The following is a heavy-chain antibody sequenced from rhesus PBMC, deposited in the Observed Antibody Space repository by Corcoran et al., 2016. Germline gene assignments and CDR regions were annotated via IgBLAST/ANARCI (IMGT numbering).Heavy chain of an antibody. Sequence: VQLVETGGGLVQPGGSLKLSCAASGFTFSSYGLSWVRQAPGKWLEWVSAINSCGGSTYYADSVKRRFTISSDNSKTTLSLQMNSLRAEDTAVYYCAKYRFDYWGQGVLVTVSS. V-gene: IGHV3S5*01. CDR1: GFTFSSYG. D-gene: IGHD1-1*01. CDR3: AKYRFDY. CDR2: INSCGGST. J-gene: IGHJ4*01.